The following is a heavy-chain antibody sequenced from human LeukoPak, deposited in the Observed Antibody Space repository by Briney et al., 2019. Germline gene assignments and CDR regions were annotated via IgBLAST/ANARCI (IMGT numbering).Heavy chain of an antibody. CDR2: IIPILGIA. CDR1: GGTFSSYA. CDR3: ARRELDYGDYDGYGMDV. Sequence: ASVKVSCKASGGTFSSYAISWVRQAPGQGLEWMGRIIPILGIANYAQKFRGRVTITADKSTSTAYMELSSLRSEDTAVYYCARRELDYGDYDGYGMDVWGQGTTATVSS. J-gene: IGHJ6*02. V-gene: IGHV1-69*04. D-gene: IGHD4-17*01.